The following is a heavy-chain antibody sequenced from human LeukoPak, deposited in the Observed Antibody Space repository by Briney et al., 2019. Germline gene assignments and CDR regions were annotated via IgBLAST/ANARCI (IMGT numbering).Heavy chain of an antibody. J-gene: IGHJ4*02. D-gene: IGHD1-20*01. V-gene: IGHV4-4*07. CDR1: GGSISSYY. CDR3: ARVSRITGTSRY. Sequence: SETLSLTCTVSGGSISSYYWSWIRQPAGKGLEWVGSIHSSGSTYYNPSLKSRVTISVDTSKNQFSLKLSSVTAADTAVYYCARVSRITGTSRYWGQGTLVTVSS. CDR2: IHSSGST.